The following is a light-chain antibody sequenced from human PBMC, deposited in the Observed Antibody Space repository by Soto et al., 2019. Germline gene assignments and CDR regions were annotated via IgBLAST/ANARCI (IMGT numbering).Light chain of an antibody. J-gene: IGKJ3*01. CDR2: GAS. CDR3: QPLNSFPIP. Sequence: IQLTQSPSSLAAPVGDRVTISCRASQGIANFLAWYQQKPGKAPKLLIYGASTLQSGGPSRFSGSGSGTAFTFTSSSMQPEDFATYYGQPLNSFPIPFGPGTKVDIK. CDR1: QGIANF. V-gene: IGKV1-9*01.